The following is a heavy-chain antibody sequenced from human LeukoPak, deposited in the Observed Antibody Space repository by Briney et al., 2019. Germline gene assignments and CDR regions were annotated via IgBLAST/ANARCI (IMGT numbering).Heavy chain of an antibody. D-gene: IGHD3-22*01. J-gene: IGHJ4*02. CDR2: ISDSGGRT. V-gene: IGHV3-23*01. CDR3: AKRGVVIRVILVGFHKEAYYFDS. Sequence: GGSLRLSCAVSGITLSNYGMSWVRQAPGKGLEWVAGISDSGGRTNYADSVKGRFTISRDNPKNTLYLQMNSLRAEDTAVYFCAKRGVVIRVILVGFHKEAYYFDSWGQEALVTVSP. CDR1: GITLSNYG.